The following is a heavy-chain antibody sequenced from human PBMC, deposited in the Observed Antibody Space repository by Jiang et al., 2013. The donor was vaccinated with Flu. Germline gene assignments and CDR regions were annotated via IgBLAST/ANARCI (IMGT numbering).Heavy chain of an antibody. CDR3: ARFDDSRGYFGD. Sequence: VQLVESGAEVKKPGESLRISCKASGYRFTTYWIAWVRQMPGKGLEWMGRIDPSDSYTKYSPSFQDHVTFSSDKSIGTAYLQWSSLKASDTAMYYCARFDDSRGYFGDWGQGTLVTVSS. D-gene: IGHD3-22*01. V-gene: IGHV5-10-1*03. CDR2: IDPSDSYT. CDR1: GYRFTTYW. J-gene: IGHJ4*02.